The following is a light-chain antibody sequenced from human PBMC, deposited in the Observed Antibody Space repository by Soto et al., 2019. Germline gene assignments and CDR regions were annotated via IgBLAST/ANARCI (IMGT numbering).Light chain of an antibody. CDR3: AAWDDSLSGAV. V-gene: IGLV1-44*01. J-gene: IGLJ7*01. CDR1: GSNIGSHT. CDR2: SND. Sequence: QSVLTQPPSASGTPGQRGTISCSGSGSNIGSHTVSWYQQLPGTAPNLLIYSNDQRPSGVPDRFSGSKSGTSASLAISGLQSEDEADYYCAAWDDSLSGAVFGGGTQLTVL.